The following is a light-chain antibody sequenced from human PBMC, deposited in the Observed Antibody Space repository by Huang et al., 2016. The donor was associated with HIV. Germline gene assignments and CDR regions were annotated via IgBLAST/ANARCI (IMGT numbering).Light chain of an antibody. CDR3: QQRSNWPPWT. J-gene: IGKJ1*01. CDR2: DAS. V-gene: IGKV3-11*01. CDR1: QSVSAY. Sequence: EIVLTQSPATLSLSPGERATLSCRASQSVSAYLAGYQQKPGQAPRLLIYDASNRATGIPARFSGSRSGTDFTLTISSLEPEDFAVYYCQQRSNWPPWTFGQGTKVEIK.